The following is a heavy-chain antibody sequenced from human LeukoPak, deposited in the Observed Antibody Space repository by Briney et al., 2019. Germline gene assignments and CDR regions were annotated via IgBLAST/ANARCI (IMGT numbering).Heavy chain of an antibody. Sequence: GGSLRLSCAASGFTFSSYAMSWVRQAPGKGLEWVSAISGSGGSTYYADSVKGRFTISRDNSKNTLYLQMNSLRAEDTAVYYCARNGQLSVAGTYFDYWGQGTLSPSPQ. J-gene: IGHJ4*02. V-gene: IGHV3-23*01. CDR1: GFTFSSYA. CDR2: ISGSGGST. CDR3: ARNGQLSVAGTYFDY. D-gene: IGHD6-19*01.